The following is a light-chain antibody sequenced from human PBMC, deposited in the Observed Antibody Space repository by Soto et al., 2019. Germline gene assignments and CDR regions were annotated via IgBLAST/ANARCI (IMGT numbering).Light chain of an antibody. CDR1: QSVSSSY. V-gene: IGKV3-20*01. CDR3: QQYGSSPS. Sequence: EIVLTQSPGTLSLSPGERATLSCRASQSVSSSYLAWYQQKPDQAPRLLIYGASSRATGIPDRFSGSGSGTDFTLTISRLEPEDCAVDYCQQYGSSPSFGGGTKVEIK. CDR2: GAS. J-gene: IGKJ4*01.